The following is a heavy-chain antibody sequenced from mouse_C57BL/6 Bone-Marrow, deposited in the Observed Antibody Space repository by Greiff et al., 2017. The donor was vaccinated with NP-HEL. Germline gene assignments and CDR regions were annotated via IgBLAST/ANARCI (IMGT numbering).Heavy chain of an antibody. D-gene: IGHD2-13*01. CDR2: IYPGNSDT. V-gene: IGHV1-5*01. CDR3: TRSTWTTFWFAY. CDR1: GYTFTSYW. J-gene: IGHJ3*01. Sequence: VQLQQSGTVLARPGASVKMSCKTSGYTFTSYWMLWVKQRPGQGLEWIGAIYPGNSDTSYNQKFKGKAKLTAVTSASTAYMELSSLTNEDSAVYYCTRSTWTTFWFAYWGQGTLVTVSA.